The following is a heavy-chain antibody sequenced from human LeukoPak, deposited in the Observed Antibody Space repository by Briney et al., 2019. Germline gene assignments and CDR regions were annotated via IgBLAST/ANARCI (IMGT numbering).Heavy chain of an antibody. V-gene: IGHV1-18*01. D-gene: IGHD3-10*01. CDR2: ISAYNGNT. J-gene: IGHJ1*01. Sequence: ASVKVSCKASGYTFTSYGISWVRQAPGQGLEWMGWISAYNGNTNYAQKLQGRVTMTTDTSTSTAYMELRSLRSDDTAVYHCARADENYYGSGSYLTAYFQHWGQGTLVTVSS. CDR1: GYTFTSYG. CDR3: ARADENYYGSGSYLTAYFQH.